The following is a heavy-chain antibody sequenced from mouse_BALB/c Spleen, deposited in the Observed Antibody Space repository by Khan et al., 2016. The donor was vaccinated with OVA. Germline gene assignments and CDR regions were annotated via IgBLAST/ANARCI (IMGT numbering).Heavy chain of an antibody. D-gene: IGHD1-1*01. CDR2: INPYNGGT. V-gene: IGHV1-37*01. CDR3: TREEISYYGNSFRRVYFDY. CDR1: GYSFTAYT. J-gene: IGHJ2*01. Sequence: VQLKQSGPELMKPGASMKISCKASGYSFTAYTMNWVKQSHGKNLEWIGLINPYNGGTSYNQKFRGKATLTVDKSSSTAYMEILSPTSADSAVYYCTREEISYYGNSFRRVYFDYWGQGTTLTVSS.